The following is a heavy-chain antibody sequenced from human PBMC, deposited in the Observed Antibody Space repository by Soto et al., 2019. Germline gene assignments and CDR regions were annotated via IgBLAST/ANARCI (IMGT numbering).Heavy chain of an antibody. CDR3: ARGNCSSTSCYIGAFDI. CDR1: GFTFSSYS. CDR2: ISSSSSYI. D-gene: IGHD2-2*02. V-gene: IGHV3-21*01. J-gene: IGHJ3*02. Sequence: EVQLVESGGGLVQPGGSLRLSCAVSGFTFSSYSMNWVRQAPGKGLEWVSSISSSSSYIYYADSVKGRFTISRDNAKNSLYLQMNSLRAEDTAVYYCARGNCSSTSCYIGAFDIWGQGTMVTVSS.